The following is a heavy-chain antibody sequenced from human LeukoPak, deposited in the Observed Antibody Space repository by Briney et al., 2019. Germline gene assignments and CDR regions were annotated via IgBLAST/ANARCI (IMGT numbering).Heavy chain of an antibody. CDR1: GFTFTSYS. J-gene: IGHJ4*02. Sequence: GGSLSLSCAASGFTFTSYSMNWVRQAPGKGLEWVPTISGGGGSTYYADSVKGRFTISRDNSKNTLYLQVNSLRAEDTAVYYCAKGGKWDVTPFDYWGQGTLVTVSS. CDR3: AKGGKWDVTPFDY. D-gene: IGHD1-26*01. CDR2: ISGGGGST. V-gene: IGHV3-23*01.